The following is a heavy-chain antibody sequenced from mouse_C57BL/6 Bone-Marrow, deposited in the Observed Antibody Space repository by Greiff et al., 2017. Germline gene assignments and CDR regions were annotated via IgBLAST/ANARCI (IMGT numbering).Heavy chain of an antibody. J-gene: IGHJ2*01. CDR2: ISDGGSYT. CDR3: ARKNDFDY. V-gene: IGHV5-4*03. Sequence: EVMLVESGGGLVKPGGSLKLSCAASGFTFSSYAMSWVRQTPEKRLEWVATISDGGSYTYYPDNVKGRFTISRDNAKNNLYLQMSHLKSEDTAMYYCARKNDFDYWGHGTTLTVSS. CDR1: GFTFSSYA.